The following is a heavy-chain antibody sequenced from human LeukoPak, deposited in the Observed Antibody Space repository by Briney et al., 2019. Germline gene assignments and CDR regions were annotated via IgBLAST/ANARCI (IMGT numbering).Heavy chain of an antibody. Sequence: GGSLRLSCAASGFTFSTYAMTWVRQAPGKGLERGSGISTSGDRTYYADSVKGGFTISRDNSKNTLYLQMNSLRAEDTAEYYCARSAVGTSCCTAVDYWGQGTLVTVSS. V-gene: IGHV3-23*01. J-gene: IGHJ4*02. CDR2: ISTSGDRT. D-gene: IGHD1-26*01. CDR3: ARSAVGTSCCTAVDY. CDR1: GFTFSTYA.